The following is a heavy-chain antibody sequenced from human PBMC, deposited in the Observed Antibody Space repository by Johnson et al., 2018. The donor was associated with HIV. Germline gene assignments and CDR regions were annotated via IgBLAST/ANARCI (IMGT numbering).Heavy chain of an antibody. Sequence: VQLVESGGGLVQPGGSLRLSCAASGFTFSSYWMSWVRQAPGKGLEWVANIKQDGSEKYYVDSVKGRFTISRDNAKHSRYLQMNRLRAEDTAVYYCARASLGWLLSLVPLGAFDIWGQGTMVTVSS. J-gene: IGHJ3*02. CDR3: ARASLGWLLSLVPLGAFDI. V-gene: IGHV3-7*01. CDR2: IKQDGSEK. CDR1: GFTFSSYW. D-gene: IGHD3-3*01.